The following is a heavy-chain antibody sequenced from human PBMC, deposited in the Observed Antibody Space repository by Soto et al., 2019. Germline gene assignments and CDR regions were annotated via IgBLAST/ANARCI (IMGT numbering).Heavy chain of an antibody. Sequence: EVQLLESGGGLVQPGGSLRLSCAASGFTFSSYAMNWVRQAPGKGLEWVSAISGSGDSTYYADSVKGRFTISRDNSKNTLYLQMNSLRAEDTAVFYCAKDRSGSYYVDAFDIWGQGTMVTVSS. CDR2: ISGSGDST. CDR3: AKDRSGSYYVDAFDI. V-gene: IGHV3-23*01. D-gene: IGHD1-26*01. J-gene: IGHJ3*02. CDR1: GFTFSSYA.